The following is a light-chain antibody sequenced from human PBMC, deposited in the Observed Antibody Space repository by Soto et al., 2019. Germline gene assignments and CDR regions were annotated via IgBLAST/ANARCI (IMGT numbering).Light chain of an antibody. CDR3: QQYYSTPLT. Sequence: DIVMTQSPNSLAVSLGERATINCKSSQRVLYSSNNKNYLAWYQQKPGQPPKLLIYWASTRESGVPDRFSGSGSGTDFTLTISSLQAEDVAVYYCQQYYSTPLTFGGGTKVDTK. J-gene: IGKJ4*01. CDR2: WAS. V-gene: IGKV4-1*01. CDR1: QRVLYSSNNKNY.